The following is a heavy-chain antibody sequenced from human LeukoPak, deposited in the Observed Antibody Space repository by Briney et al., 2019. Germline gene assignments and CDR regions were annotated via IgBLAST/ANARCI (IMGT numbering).Heavy chain of an antibody. V-gene: IGHV1-2*02. CDR1: GYTFTGYY. J-gene: IGHJ1*01. D-gene: IGHD2-21*02. CDR2: INPNSGGT. CDR3: ARVPYCGGGCPAEYFQH. Sequence: GASVKVSCKASGYTFTGYYMHWVRQAPGQGLEWMGWINPNSGGTNYAQKFQGRVTMTRDTSISTAYMELSRLRSDDTAVYYCARVPYCGGGCPAEYFQHWGQGTLVTVSS.